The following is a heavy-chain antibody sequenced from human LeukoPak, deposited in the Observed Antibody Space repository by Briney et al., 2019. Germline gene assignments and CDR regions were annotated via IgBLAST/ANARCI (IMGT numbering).Heavy chain of an antibody. Sequence: PGGSLRLSCAASGFTFSSYSMNWVRQPPGKGLEWIGYIYYSGSTNYNPSLKSRVTISVDTSKDQFSLKLSSVTAADTAVYYCARHGSSSNFGYYYGMDVWGQGTTVTVSS. CDR1: GFTFSSYS. CDR2: IYYSGST. D-gene: IGHD1-26*01. CDR3: ARHGSSSNFGYYYGMDV. V-gene: IGHV4-59*08. J-gene: IGHJ6*02.